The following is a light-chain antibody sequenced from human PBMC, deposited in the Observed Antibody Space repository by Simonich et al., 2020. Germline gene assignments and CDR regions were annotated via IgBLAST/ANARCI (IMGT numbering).Light chain of an antibody. CDR2: DVI. CDR3: SSYTRSSTVV. J-gene: IGLJ2*01. Sequence: QSALTQPASVSGSPGQSITISCTGTSSDVGVYNYVSVYQQHPGKAPKLMIYDVINRPSGVSNRFSGSKSGNTASLTIYGLQAEDEADYYCSSYTRSSTVVFGGGTKLTVL. CDR1: SSDVGVYNY. V-gene: IGLV2-14*03.